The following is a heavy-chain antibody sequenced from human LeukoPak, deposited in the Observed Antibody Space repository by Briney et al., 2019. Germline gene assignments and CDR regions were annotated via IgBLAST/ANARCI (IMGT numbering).Heavy chain of an antibody. D-gene: IGHD4-23*01. CDR3: ARESDYGGNSGDYYFDY. V-gene: IGHV1-18*01. CDR1: GYTFTSYG. Sequence: GASVKVSRKASGYTFTSYGISWVRQAPGQGLEWMGWISAYNGNTNYAQKLQGRVTMTTDTSTSTAYMELRSLRSDDTAVYYCARESDYGGNSGDYYFDYWGQGTLVTVSS. CDR2: ISAYNGNT. J-gene: IGHJ4*02.